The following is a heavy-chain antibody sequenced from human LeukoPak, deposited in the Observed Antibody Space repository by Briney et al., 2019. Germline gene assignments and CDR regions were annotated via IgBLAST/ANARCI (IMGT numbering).Heavy chain of an antibody. J-gene: IGHJ4*02. CDR3: ATGYSSGWPYFDY. D-gene: IGHD6-19*01. Sequence: SETLSLTCAVYGGSFSGYYWSWIRQPPGKGLEWIGEINHSGSTNYNPSLKSRVTISVDTSKNQFSLKLSSVTAADTAVYYCATGYSSGWPYFDYWGQGTLVTVSS. CDR1: GGSFSGYY. V-gene: IGHV4-34*01. CDR2: INHSGST.